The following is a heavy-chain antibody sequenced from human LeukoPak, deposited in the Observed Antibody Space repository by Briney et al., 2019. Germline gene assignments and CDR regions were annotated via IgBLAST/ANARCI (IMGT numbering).Heavy chain of an antibody. D-gene: IGHD6-19*01. J-gene: IGHJ4*02. CDR3: ASNLLREQWLYGY. CDR2: IYSGGST. Sequence: GGSLRLSCAASGFTVSSNYMSWVRQAPGKGLEWVSVIYSGGSTYYADSVKGRFTISRDNSKNTLYLRMNSLRAEDTAVYYCASNLLREQWLYGYWGQGTLVTVSS. V-gene: IGHV3-66*01. CDR1: GFTVSSNY.